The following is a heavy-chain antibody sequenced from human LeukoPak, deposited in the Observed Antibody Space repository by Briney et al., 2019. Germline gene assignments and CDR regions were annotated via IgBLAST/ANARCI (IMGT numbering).Heavy chain of an antibody. J-gene: IGHJ5*02. D-gene: IGHD6-13*01. V-gene: IGHV1-69*05. CDR3: ARVEAGYAAAGTGNWFDP. CDR1: GGTFSSYA. CDR2: IIPIFGTA. Sequence: ASVKVSCKASGGTFSSYAISWVRQAPGQGLEWMGGIIPIFGTANYAQKFQGRVTITTDESTSTAYMELSSLRSEDTAVYYCARVEAGYAAAGTGNWFDPWGQGTLFTVSS.